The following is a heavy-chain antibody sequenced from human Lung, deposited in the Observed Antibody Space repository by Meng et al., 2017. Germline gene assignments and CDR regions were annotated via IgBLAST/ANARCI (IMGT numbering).Heavy chain of an antibody. CDR2: IKSNSDGGTT. CDR1: GFSFTDAR. Sequence: EVQVGEFGGGLVKPGGSLRLSCVASGFSFTDARMSWFRQAPGKGLEWVGRIKSNSDGGTTDYAAPVKGRFTISRDDSKNTLYLQMNSLITEDTAVYFCATGAAAADHWGQGTLVTVSS. CDR3: ATGAAAADH. J-gene: IGHJ4*02. D-gene: IGHD6-13*01. V-gene: IGHV3-15*01.